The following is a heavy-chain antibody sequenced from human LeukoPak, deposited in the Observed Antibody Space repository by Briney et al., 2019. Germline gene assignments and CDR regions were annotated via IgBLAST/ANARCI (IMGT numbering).Heavy chain of an antibody. CDR2: ISAYNGNT. J-gene: IGHJ4*02. CDR3: ARDLGYCSGGSCYDY. V-gene: IGHV1-18*01. Sequence: ASVKVSCKASGHTFTSYGISWVRQAPGQGLEWMGWISAYNGNTNYAQKLQGRVTMTTDTSTSTAYMELRSLRSDDTAVYYCARDLGYCSGGSCYDYWGQGTPVTVSS. D-gene: IGHD2-15*01. CDR1: GHTFTSYG.